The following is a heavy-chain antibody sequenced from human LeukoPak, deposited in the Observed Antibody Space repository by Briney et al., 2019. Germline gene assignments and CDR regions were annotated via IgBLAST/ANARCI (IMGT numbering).Heavy chain of an antibody. CDR2: IYYSGST. D-gene: IGHD4-17*01. J-gene: IGHJ5*02. Sequence: SETLSLTCTVSGGSISSGDYYWSWVRQPPGKGLEWIGYIYYSGSTYYTPSLQSRVTISVDTSNNQFSLKLSSVTAAYTGVYYCARCDYGDYRRWFDPWGRGTLVTVSS. CDR1: GGSISSGDYY. CDR3: ARCDYGDYRRWFDP. V-gene: IGHV4-30-4*01.